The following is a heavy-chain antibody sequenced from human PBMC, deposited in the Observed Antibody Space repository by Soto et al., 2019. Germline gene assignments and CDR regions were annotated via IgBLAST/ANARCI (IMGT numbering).Heavy chain of an antibody. CDR3: ARARSGWEFDY. CDR1: GFTFTAYS. J-gene: IGHJ4*02. V-gene: IGHV3-21*04. CDR2: IRSGSSYI. D-gene: IGHD6-19*01. Sequence: EVQLVESGGGLVKPGGSLRLSCAASGFTFTAYSMNWVRQTPGKGLEWVSSIRSGSSYIYYADSVKGRFTISRDNAKNSLYLQMNSLRAEDTAMYYCARARSGWEFDYWGQGTLVTVSA.